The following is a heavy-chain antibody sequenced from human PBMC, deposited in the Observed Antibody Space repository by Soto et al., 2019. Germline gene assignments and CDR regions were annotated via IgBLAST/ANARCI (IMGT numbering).Heavy chain of an antibody. CDR3: AKVRVMDYHHGMDV. J-gene: IGHJ6*02. CDR2: ISWNSGSI. D-gene: IGHD3-16*01. Sequence: EVQLVESGGGLVQPGRSLRLSCAASGFTFDDYAMHWVRQAPGKGLEWVSGISWNSGSIGYADSVKGRFTISRDNAKNSLYLQMNSLRTEDTALYYCAKVRVMDYHHGMDVGGQGTTVTVSS. CDR1: GFTFDDYA. V-gene: IGHV3-9*01.